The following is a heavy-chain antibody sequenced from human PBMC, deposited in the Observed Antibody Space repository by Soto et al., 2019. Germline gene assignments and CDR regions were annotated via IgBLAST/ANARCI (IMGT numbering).Heavy chain of an antibody. J-gene: IGHJ6*02. Sequence: GGSLRLSCAASGFTFSSYSMHWVRQAPGKGLEWVAVISYDGSNKYYADSVKGRFTISRDNSKNTLYLKMNSLRAEDTAVYYCAKASSIWGYYGMDVWGQGTTVTVSS. CDR2: ISYDGSNK. D-gene: IGHD6-13*01. CDR3: AKASSIWGYYGMDV. CDR1: GFTFSSYS. V-gene: IGHV3-30*18.